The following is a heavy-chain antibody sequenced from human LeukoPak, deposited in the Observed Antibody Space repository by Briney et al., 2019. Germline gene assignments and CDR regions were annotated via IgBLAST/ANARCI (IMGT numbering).Heavy chain of an antibody. CDR1: GFTFSSYS. CDR3: AASSAVAGTRGVDLLD. V-gene: IGHV3-21*01. CDR2: ISSSSSYI. Sequence: GGSLRLSCAASGFTFSSYSMNWVRQAPGKGLEWVSSISSSSSYIYYADSVKGRFTISRDNAKNSLYLQMNSLRAEDTAVYYCAASSAVAGTRGVDLLDWGQRTLVTVSS. D-gene: IGHD6-19*01. J-gene: IGHJ4*02.